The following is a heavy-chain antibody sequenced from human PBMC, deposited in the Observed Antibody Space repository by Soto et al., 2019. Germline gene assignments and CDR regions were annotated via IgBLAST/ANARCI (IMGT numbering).Heavy chain of an antibody. D-gene: IGHD6-6*01. J-gene: IGHJ6*02. V-gene: IGHV3-23*01. CDR3: AKVIVARGGMDV. Sequence: EVQLLDSGGGLVQPGGSLRLSCAASGFTFSSYAMSWVRQAPGKGLKWVSAISGSAITTYYADSVKGRFTISRDNSKNTVYLQMNSLRAEDTAIYYCAKVIVARGGMDVWGRGTTVTVSS. CDR2: ISGSAITT. CDR1: GFTFSSYA.